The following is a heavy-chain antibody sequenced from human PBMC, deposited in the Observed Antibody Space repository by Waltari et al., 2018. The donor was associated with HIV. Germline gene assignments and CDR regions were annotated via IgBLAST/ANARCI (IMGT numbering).Heavy chain of an antibody. CDR3: ARDSGSGSLDY. CDR2: ISSSGSAI. D-gene: IGHD3-10*01. Sequence: EVQLVESGGGLVQPGGSLRLSCSDSGFTFSTYEMNWVRQAPGKGLEWVSYISSSGSAIYYADSVKGRFTISRDNAKNSLYLQMNSLRAEDTAVYYCARDSGSGSLDYWGQGTLVTVSS. V-gene: IGHV3-48*03. J-gene: IGHJ4*02. CDR1: GFTFSTYE.